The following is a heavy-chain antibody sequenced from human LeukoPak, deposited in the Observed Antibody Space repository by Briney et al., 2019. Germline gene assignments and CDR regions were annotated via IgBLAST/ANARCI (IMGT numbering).Heavy chain of an antibody. J-gene: IGHJ4*02. CDR2: ISYDGSNK. D-gene: IGHD1-1*01. CDR3: ARDPLGTRPGFDY. CDR1: EFTFSSYA. Sequence: PGGSLRLSCAASEFTFSSYAMHWVRQAPGKGLEWVAVISYDGSNKYYADSVKGRFTISRDNSKNTLYLQMNSLRAEDTAVYYCARDPLGTRPGFDYWGQGTLVTVSS. V-gene: IGHV3-30*04.